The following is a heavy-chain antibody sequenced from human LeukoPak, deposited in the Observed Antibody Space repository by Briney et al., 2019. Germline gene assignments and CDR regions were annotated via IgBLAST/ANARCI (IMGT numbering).Heavy chain of an antibody. Sequence: APVKAACKAAGYTFTAHYLHWVRQAPGQGLEWMGWINPNSGGTNYAQIFQGRVTMTRDTSISTAYMELSRLRSDDTAVYYCASGSGLYSPDYWGQGTLVTVSS. CDR3: ASGSGLYSPDY. V-gene: IGHV1-2*02. J-gene: IGHJ4*02. CDR1: GYTFTAHY. D-gene: IGHD3-3*01. CDR2: INPNSGGT.